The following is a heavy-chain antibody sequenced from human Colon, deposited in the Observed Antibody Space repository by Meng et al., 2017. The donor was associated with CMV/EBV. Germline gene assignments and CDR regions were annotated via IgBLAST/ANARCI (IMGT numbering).Heavy chain of an antibody. Sequence: GGSLRLSCAASGFTFNTYAMSWVRQAPGKGLEWVSVIYSDDSSTSYADSVKGRFTISRDNSKITPYLQMNSLRAEDTAVYYCARSKVPTTPYYYYYGMDVWGQGTTVTVSS. CDR1: GFTFNTYA. V-gene: IGHV3-23*03. CDR3: ARSKVPTTPYYYYYGMDV. D-gene: IGHD4/OR15-4a*01. J-gene: IGHJ6*02. CDR2: IYSDDSST.